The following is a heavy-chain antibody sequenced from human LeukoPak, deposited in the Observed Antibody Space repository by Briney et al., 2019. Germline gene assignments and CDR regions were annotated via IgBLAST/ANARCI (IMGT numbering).Heavy chain of an antibody. CDR2: ISSSGSTI. CDR3: ARGPGNPTRNDY. V-gene: IGHV3-48*01. Sequence: GGSLRLSCAASGFTFSDYNMNWVRQAPGKGLEWVSYISSSGSTIYCADSVKGRFTISRDNAESSLYLQMNSLRVEDTGVYYCARGPGNPTRNDYWGQGTLVTVSS. CDR1: GFTFSDYN. J-gene: IGHJ4*02.